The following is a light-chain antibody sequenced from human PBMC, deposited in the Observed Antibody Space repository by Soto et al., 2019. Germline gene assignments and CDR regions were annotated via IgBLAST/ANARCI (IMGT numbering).Light chain of an antibody. V-gene: IGLV2-23*02. Sequence: QSALTQPASVSGSPGQSITLSCTGTGSDVGGYNYVSWYQQHPGKAPKLIIFEVSNRPSGVSNRFSGSKSGNTASLTISGLQAEDEADYFCCSYAGFSTLVFGGGTKVTVL. J-gene: IGLJ3*02. CDR1: GSDVGGYNY. CDR2: EVS. CDR3: CSYAGFSTLV.